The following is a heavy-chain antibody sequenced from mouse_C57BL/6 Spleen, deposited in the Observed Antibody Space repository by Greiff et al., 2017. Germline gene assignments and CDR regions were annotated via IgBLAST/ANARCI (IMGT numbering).Heavy chain of an antibody. CDR1: GYTFTSYW. D-gene: IGHD2-13*01. V-gene: IGHV1-72*01. Sequence: VQLQQPGAELVKPGASVKLSCKASGYTFTSYWMHWVKQRPGRGLEWIGRIDPNSGGAKYNEKFKSKATLTVDKPSSTAYMQLSSLTSEDSAVYYCARGAYSDYEDWYFDVWGTGTTVTVSS. J-gene: IGHJ1*03. CDR3: ARGAYSDYEDWYFDV. CDR2: IDPNSGGA.